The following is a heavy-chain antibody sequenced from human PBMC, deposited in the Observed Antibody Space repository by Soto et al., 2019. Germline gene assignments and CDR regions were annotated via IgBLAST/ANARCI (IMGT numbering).Heavy chain of an antibody. Sequence: QVQLVESGGGVVQPGRSLRLSCAASGFTFSSYGMHWVRQAPGKGLEWVAVISYDGSNKYYADSVKGRFTISRDNSKNTLYMQMNSLRAEDTAVYYCAKDNARMCLPPWDEPDEAFDIWGQGTMVTVSS. J-gene: IGHJ3*02. D-gene: IGHD1-26*01. CDR2: ISYDGSNK. CDR3: AKDNARMCLPPWDEPDEAFDI. CDR1: GFTFSSYG. V-gene: IGHV3-30*18.